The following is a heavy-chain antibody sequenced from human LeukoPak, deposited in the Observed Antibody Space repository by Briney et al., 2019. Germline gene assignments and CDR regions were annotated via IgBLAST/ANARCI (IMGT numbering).Heavy chain of an antibody. Sequence: SETLSLTCTVSGGSISSGSYYWSWIRQPAGKGLEWIGRIYTSGSTNYNPSLKSRVTISVDTSKNQFSLKLSSVTAADTAVYYCANVPPFDYWGQGTLVTVSS. J-gene: IGHJ4*02. CDR3: ANVPPFDY. CDR1: GGSISSGSYY. V-gene: IGHV4-61*02. D-gene: IGHD2-2*01. CDR2: IYTSGST.